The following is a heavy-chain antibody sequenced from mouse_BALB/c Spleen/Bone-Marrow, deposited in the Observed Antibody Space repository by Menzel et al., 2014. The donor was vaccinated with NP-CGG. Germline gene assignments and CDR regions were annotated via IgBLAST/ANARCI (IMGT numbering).Heavy chain of an antibody. CDR3: SRLEYYAIDY. CDR1: GFNIKDTY. J-gene: IGHJ4*01. CDR2: IDPANGNT. V-gene: IGHV14-3*02. Sequence: VQLQQSGAELVKPGASVKLSCTASGFNIKDTYMHWVKQRPEQGLEWIGRIDPANGNTKYDPKFQGKATITADTSSNTAYLHLSILTSEDTAVYYCSRLEYYAIDYWGQGTSVTVSS.